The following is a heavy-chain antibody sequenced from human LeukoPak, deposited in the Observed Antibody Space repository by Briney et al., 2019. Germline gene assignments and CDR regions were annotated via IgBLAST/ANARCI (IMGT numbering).Heavy chain of an antibody. V-gene: IGHV3-30-3*01. CDR3: ARGYIAAVDY. J-gene: IGHJ4*02. CDR1: GFTFSSYA. CDR2: ISYDGSNK. Sequence: GGSLRLSCAASGFTFSSYAMHWVRQAPGKGLEWVAVISYDGSNKYYADSVKGRFTISRDNSKNTLYLQMNSLRAEDTAVYYCARGYIAAVDYWGQGTLVTVSS. D-gene: IGHD6-13*01.